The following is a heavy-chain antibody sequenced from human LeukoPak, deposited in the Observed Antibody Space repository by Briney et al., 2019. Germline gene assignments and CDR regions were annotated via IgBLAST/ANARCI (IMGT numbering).Heavy chain of an antibody. D-gene: IGHD2-21*01. Sequence: GGSLRLSCTASGFTFGSYAMSWVRQAPGKGLEWVSAISGSGDYTYYADSVKGRFTISRDNSKNTLYLQMNSLRAEDTAVYYCARALTYCGGDCYSWGQGTLVTVSS. CDR1: GFTFGSYA. CDR2: ISGSGDYT. CDR3: ARALTYCGGDCYS. V-gene: IGHV3-23*01. J-gene: IGHJ5*02.